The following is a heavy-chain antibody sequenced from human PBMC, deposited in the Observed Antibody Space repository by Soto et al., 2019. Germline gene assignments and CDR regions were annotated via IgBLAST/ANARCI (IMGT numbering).Heavy chain of an antibody. D-gene: IGHD3-3*01. CDR3: ARRYDFWSGYLYYYYMDV. CDR1: GGSISSYY. Sequence: QVQLQESGPGLVKPSETLSLTCTVSGGSISSYYWSWIWQPPGKGLEWIGYIYYSGSTNYNPSLKSRVTISVDTSKNQFSLKLSSVTAADTAVYYCARRYDFWSGYLYYYYMDVWGKGTTVTVSS. CDR2: IYYSGST. V-gene: IGHV4-59*08. J-gene: IGHJ6*03.